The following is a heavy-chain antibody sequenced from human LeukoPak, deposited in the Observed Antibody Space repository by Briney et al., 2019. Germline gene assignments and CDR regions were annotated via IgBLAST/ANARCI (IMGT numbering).Heavy chain of an antibody. Sequence: GGSLRLSCAASGFTFSYYYMSWIRQAPGKGLEWVSYISSSGSTIYYADSVKGRFTISRDNAKNSLYLQMNSLRAEDTAVYYCARDTWFGKFHSGWFDPWGQGTLVTVSS. J-gene: IGHJ5*02. CDR2: ISSSGSTI. V-gene: IGHV3-11*01. CDR3: ARDTWFGKFHSGWFDP. CDR1: GFTFSYYY. D-gene: IGHD3-10*01.